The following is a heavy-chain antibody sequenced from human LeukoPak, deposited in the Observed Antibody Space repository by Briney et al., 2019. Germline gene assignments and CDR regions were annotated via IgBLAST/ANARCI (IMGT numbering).Heavy chain of an antibody. Sequence: SETLSLTCAVYGGSFIGYYWSWIRQPPGKGLEWIGEINHSGSTNYNPSLKSRVTISVDTSKNQFSLKLSSVTAADTAVYYCARVYYYGSGSYYMGPYYFDYWGQGTLVTVSS. V-gene: IGHV4-34*01. CDR1: GGSFIGYY. J-gene: IGHJ4*02. CDR3: ARVYYYGSGSYYMGPYYFDY. D-gene: IGHD3-10*01. CDR2: INHSGST.